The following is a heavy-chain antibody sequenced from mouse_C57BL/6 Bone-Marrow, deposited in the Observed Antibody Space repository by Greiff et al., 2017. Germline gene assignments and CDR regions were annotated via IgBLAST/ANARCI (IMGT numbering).Heavy chain of an antibody. D-gene: IGHD1-1*02. V-gene: IGHV1-80*01. CDR1: GYAFSSYW. CDR2: IYPGDGDT. Sequence: VKLVESGAELVKPGASVKISCKASGYAFSSYWMNWVKQRPGKGLEWIGQIYPGDGDTNYNGEFKGKATLTADKSSSAAYMQLSSLASEDSAVYFCARVATGFAYWGQGTLVTVSA. J-gene: IGHJ3*01. CDR3: ARVATGFAY.